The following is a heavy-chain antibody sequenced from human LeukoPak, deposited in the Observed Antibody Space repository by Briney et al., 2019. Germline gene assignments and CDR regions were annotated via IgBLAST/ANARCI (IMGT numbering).Heavy chain of an antibody. Sequence: ASVKVSCKASGYTFINYGIAWVRQAPGQGLEWMGWISVYNGNTNYAQNFQGRVTMTTDTSTSTAYMELRSLRSDDTAVYYCARLGYHLTFFEYWGQGTLVTVSS. D-gene: IGHD3-16*02. V-gene: IGHV1-18*01. CDR2: ISVYNGNT. CDR3: ARLGYHLTFFEY. J-gene: IGHJ4*02. CDR1: GYTFINYG.